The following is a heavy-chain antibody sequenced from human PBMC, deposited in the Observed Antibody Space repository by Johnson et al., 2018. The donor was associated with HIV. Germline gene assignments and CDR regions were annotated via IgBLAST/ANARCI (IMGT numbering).Heavy chain of an antibody. CDR3: ASYCSGGSCYRRSPSDAFDI. D-gene: IGHD2-15*01. J-gene: IGHJ3*02. CDR1: GFTFSSYG. Sequence: QVHLVESGGGVVQPGGSLRLSCAASGFTFSSYGMHWVRQAPGKGLEWVAFIRYDGSNKYYADSVKCRFTISRDNSKNTLYLQMNSLRAEDTAVYYCASYCSGGSCYRRSPSDAFDIWGQGTMVTVSS. V-gene: IGHV3-30*02. CDR2: IRYDGSNK.